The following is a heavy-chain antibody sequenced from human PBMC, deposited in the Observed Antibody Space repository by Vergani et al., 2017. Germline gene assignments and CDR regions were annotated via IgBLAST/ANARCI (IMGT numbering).Heavy chain of an antibody. Sequence: QVQLQESGPGLVKPSQTLSLTCTVSGGSISSGGYYWSWIRQHPGKGLEWIGYIYYSGSTYYNPSLKSRVTISVDTSKNQFSLNLSSVTAADTAVYYCARDHSSSSSRYYYYGMDVWGQGSTVTVSS. V-gene: IGHV4-31*03. CDR3: ARDHSSSSSRYYYYGMDV. D-gene: IGHD6-6*01. CDR1: GGSISSGGYY. J-gene: IGHJ6*02. CDR2: IYYSGST.